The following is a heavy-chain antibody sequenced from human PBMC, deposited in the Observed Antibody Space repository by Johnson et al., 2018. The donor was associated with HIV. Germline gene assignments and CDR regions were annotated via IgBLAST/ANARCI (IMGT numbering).Heavy chain of an antibody. D-gene: IGHD6-6*01. CDR1: GFTFSSSA. J-gene: IGHJ3*01. CDR2: ISSDVGST. V-gene: IGHV3-64*01. Sequence: VQLVESGGGLVQPGGSLRLSCAASGFTFSSSAMHWVRQAPGKRLEYVSAISSDVGSTHYANSVQGRFTISRDNTKNTLYHQMGSLRAEDMPVYYCARGRGSSSADAFHLWGQGTMVTVSS. CDR3: ARGRGSSSADAFHL.